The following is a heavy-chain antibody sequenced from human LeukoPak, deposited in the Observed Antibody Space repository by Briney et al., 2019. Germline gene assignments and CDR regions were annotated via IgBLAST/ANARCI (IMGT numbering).Heavy chain of an antibody. D-gene: IGHD2-2*01. CDR3: ARDGGRCSSTSCPNWFDP. CDR1: GGTFSSYA. J-gene: IGHJ5*02. Sequence: ASVKVSCKASGGTFSSYAISWVRQAPGQGLEWMGRIIPILGIANYAQKFQGRVTITADKSTSTAYMELSRLRSDDTAVYYCARDGGRCSSTSCPNWFDPWGQGTLVTVSS. CDR2: IIPILGIA. V-gene: IGHV1-69*04.